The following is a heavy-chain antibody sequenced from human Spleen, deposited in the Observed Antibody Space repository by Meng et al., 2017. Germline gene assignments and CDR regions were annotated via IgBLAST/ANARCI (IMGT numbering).Heavy chain of an antibody. D-gene: IGHD6-13*01. J-gene: IGHJ4*02. CDR2: IYHSGST. Sequence: QVRLQQWGAGLLKPSATLSLACVLAGGSFSDYYGSWVRQPPGKGLEWIGEIYHSGSTNYNPSLKSRVTISVDKSKNQFSLKLSSVTAADTAVYYCARRRAAAGMGYWGQGTLVTVSS. CDR1: GGSFSDYY. CDR3: ARRRAAAGMGY. V-gene: IGHV4-34*01.